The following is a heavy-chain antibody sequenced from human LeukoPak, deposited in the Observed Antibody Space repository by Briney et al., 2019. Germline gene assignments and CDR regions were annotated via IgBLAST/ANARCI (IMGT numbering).Heavy chain of an antibody. V-gene: IGHV4-34*01. CDR1: GGSFSGNY. Sequence: SETLSLTCAVYGGSFSGNYWTWIRQPPGKGLEWIGEINHSGSTNYNPSLKSRVTISVDTSKNQFSLKLSSVTAADTAVYYCARSKAAPAAVRPHAGSMDVWGQGTTVTVSS. D-gene: IGHD2-2*01. J-gene: IGHJ6*02. CDR2: INHSGST. CDR3: ARSKAAPAAVRPHAGSMDV.